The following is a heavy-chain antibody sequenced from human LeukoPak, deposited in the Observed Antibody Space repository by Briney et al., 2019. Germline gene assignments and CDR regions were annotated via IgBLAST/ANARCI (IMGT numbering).Heavy chain of an antibody. CDR3: SKENVNTAMIGEGFDF. CDR1: GFTFSSYA. D-gene: IGHD5-18*01. CDR2: MRYDGGNM. V-gene: IGHV3-30*02. J-gene: IGHJ4*02. Sequence: GGSLRLSCAASGFTFSSYAMNWVRQAPGKGLEWVAFMRYDGGNMYYADSVKGRFTISRDNSKNTLYLQMNSLRAEDTAVYYCSKENVNTAMIGEGFDFWGQGTLVTVSS.